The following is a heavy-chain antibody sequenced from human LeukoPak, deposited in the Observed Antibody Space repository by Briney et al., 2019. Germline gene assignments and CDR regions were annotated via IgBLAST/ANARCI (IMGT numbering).Heavy chain of an antibody. CDR3: ARHSASHGMDV. Sequence: GESLRISCNGSGYTFTSYWISWVRQMPGKRLEWMGSIDPSDSYTKYRPSFQGHVTISTDKSISTASLQWSSLKASDSAMYYCARHSASHGMDVWGQGTLVTVSS. CDR2: IDPSDSYT. J-gene: IGHJ6*02. CDR1: GYTFTSYW. V-gene: IGHV5-10-1*01.